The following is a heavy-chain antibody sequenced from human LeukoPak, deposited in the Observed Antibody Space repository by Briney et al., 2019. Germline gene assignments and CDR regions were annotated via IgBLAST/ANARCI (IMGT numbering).Heavy chain of an antibody. V-gene: IGHV3-48*03. CDR3: ARDPLMALDF. CDR2: ISSSGSTI. CDR1: GFTFSRYE. Sequence: PGGSLRLSCAASGFTFSRYEMNWVRQAPGKGLEWVSYISSSGSTIYSADSVKGRFTISRDNAKNFLYLQMNSLRAEDTAVYYCARDPLMALDFWGQGTLVTVSS. J-gene: IGHJ4*02. D-gene: IGHD5-24*01.